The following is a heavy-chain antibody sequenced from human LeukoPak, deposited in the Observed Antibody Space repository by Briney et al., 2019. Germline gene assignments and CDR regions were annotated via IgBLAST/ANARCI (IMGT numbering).Heavy chain of an antibody. CDR1: GGTFSSYA. D-gene: IGHD3-10*01. Sequence: EASVKVSCKASGGTFSSYAISWVRQAPGQGLEWMGGIIPIFGTANYAQKFQGRVTITADGSTSTAYMELSSLRSEDTAVYYCARIRGDRYFDYWGQGTLVTVSS. CDR3: ARIRGDRYFDY. V-gene: IGHV1-69*13. J-gene: IGHJ4*02. CDR2: IIPIFGTA.